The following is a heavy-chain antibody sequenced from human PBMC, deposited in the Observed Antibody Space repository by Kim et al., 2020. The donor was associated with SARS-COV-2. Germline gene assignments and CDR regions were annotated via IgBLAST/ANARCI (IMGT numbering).Heavy chain of an antibody. V-gene: IGHV3-48*02. CDR3: ARDRIDYGSGSYYRYGMDV. CDR2: ISSSSSTI. D-gene: IGHD3-10*01. Sequence: GGSLRLSCAASGFTFSSYSMNWVCQAPGKGLEWVSYISSSSSTIYYADSVKGRFTISRDNAKNSLYLQMNSLRDEDTAVYYCARDRIDYGSGSYYRYGMDVWGQGTTVTVSS. CDR1: GFTFSSYS. J-gene: IGHJ6*02.